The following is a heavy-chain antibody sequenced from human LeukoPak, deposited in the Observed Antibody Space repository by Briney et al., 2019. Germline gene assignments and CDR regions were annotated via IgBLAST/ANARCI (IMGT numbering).Heavy chain of an antibody. D-gene: IGHD3-22*01. CDR1: GGPISSSSYY. CDR3: ARRPRLRDDSSGYYHSWDY. Sequence: SETLSLTCTVSGGPISSSSYYWGWIRQPPGKGLEWIGSIYYSGSTYYNPSLKSRVTISVDTSKNQFSLKLSSVTAADTAVYYCARRPRLRDDSSGYYHSWDYWGQGTLVTVSS. CDR2: IYYSGST. J-gene: IGHJ4*02. V-gene: IGHV4-39*01.